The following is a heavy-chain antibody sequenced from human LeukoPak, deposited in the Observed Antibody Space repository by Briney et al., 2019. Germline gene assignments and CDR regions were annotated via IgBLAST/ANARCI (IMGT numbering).Heavy chain of an antibody. CDR2: INHSGST. D-gene: IGHD3-10*01. CDR1: GGSFSGYY. Sequence: PSETLSLTCAVYGGSFSGYYWSWIRQPPGKGLEWIGEINHSGSTNYNPSLKSRVTISVDTSKNQFSLKLSSVTAADTAVYYCARDWATYGSGMAPDYYYYMDVWGKGTTVTTSS. J-gene: IGHJ6*03. V-gene: IGHV4-34*01. CDR3: ARDWATYGSGMAPDYYYYMDV.